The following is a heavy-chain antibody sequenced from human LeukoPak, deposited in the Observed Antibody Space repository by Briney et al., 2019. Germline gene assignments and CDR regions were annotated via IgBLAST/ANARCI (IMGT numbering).Heavy chain of an antibody. V-gene: IGHV3-74*01. CDR1: GFTFNSYW. D-gene: IGHD2-8*01. J-gene: IGHJ3*02. Sequence: GGSLRLSCAASGFTFNSYWMHWVRQATGKGLVWVSRNNSDGSGTSDADFVKGRFTISRDNSKTTLYLQMNSLRAEDTAMYYCARDRLTNDAFDIWGQGTMVTVSS. CDR2: NNSDGSGT. CDR3: ARDRLTNDAFDI.